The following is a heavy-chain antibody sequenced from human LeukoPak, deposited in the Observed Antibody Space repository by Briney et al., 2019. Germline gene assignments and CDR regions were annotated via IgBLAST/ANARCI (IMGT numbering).Heavy chain of an antibody. V-gene: IGHV5-51*01. J-gene: IGHJ4*02. D-gene: IGHD5-24*01. CDR3: ARGDGYNRFDY. Sequence: GESLKISCKGSGYTFTSYWIGWVRQMPGKGLEWMGIIYPGGSDTRYSPSFQGQVTITADKSTSTAYLQWSSLKASDTAIYYCARGDGYNRFDYWGQGALVTVSS. CDR2: IYPGGSDT. CDR1: GYTFTSYW.